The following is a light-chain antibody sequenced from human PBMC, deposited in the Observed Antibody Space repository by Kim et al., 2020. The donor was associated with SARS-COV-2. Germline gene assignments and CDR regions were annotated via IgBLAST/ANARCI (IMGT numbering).Light chain of an antibody. V-gene: IGLV3-1*01. J-gene: IGLJ2*01. Sequence: VSPGQTASITCSGDKLGDKNVCWYQQKPGQSPVLVIYEDNKRPSGIPERVCGSNSGNTATLTISGTQAMDEADYFCQAWDSRTVVFGGGTKLTVL. CDR2: EDN. CDR3: QAWDSRTVV. CDR1: KLGDKN.